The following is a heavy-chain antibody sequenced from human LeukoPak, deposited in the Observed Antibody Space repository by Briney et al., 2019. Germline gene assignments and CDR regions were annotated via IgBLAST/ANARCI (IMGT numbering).Heavy chain of an antibody. J-gene: IGHJ3*02. Sequence: ASVKVSCKASGYTFTGYYMHWVRQAPGQGLEWMGWINTNTGNPTYAQGFTGRFVFSLDTSVSTAYLQISSLKAEGTAVYYCAPSYDILTGYSHGAFDIWGQGTMVTVSS. V-gene: IGHV7-4-1*02. CDR3: APSYDILTGYSHGAFDI. CDR1: GYTFTGYY. D-gene: IGHD3-9*01. CDR2: INTNTGNP.